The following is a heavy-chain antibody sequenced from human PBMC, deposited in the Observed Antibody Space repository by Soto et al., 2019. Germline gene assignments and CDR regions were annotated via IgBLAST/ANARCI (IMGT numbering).Heavy chain of an antibody. CDR1: GFTLSDYY. Sequence: PGGSLRLSCAASGFTLSDYYMSWIRQAPGKGLEWVSYISSSGSTIYYADSVKGRFTISRDNAKNSLYLQMNSLRAEDTAVYYCASTGYSSSWYVSYFDPWGQGTLVTVSS. CDR3: ASTGYSSSWYVSYFDP. V-gene: IGHV3-11*01. CDR2: ISSSGSTI. D-gene: IGHD6-13*01. J-gene: IGHJ5*02.